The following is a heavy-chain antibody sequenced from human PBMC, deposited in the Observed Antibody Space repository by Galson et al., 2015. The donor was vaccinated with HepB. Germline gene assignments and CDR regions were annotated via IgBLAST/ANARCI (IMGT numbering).Heavy chain of an antibody. Sequence: LSLTCAVSGDSLVSGGYSWNWIRQPPGKGLEWIGCIYSSGSTSYNPSLKSRVSMSFDTSKNQFSLRLSSVTAADTAVYFCARSIVVTAEFDYWGQGALSPSPQ. CDR3: ARSIVVTAEFDY. D-gene: IGHD2-21*02. CDR1: GDSLVSGGYS. V-gene: IGHV4-30-4*07. J-gene: IGHJ4*02. CDR2: IYSSGST.